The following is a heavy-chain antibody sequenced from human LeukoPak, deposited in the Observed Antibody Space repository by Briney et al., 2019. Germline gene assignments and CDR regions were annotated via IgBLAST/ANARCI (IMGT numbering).Heavy chain of an antibody. J-gene: IGHJ4*02. V-gene: IGHV3-72*01. CDR2: SRNKANTYAT. CDR1: GFTFSEQY. D-gene: IGHD2-15*01. Sequence: PGGSLRLSCAASGFTFSEQYMDWVRQAPGKGPEWVGRSRNKANTYATEYAASVRRSFTISSNDSKNSLYLQMNSLKTEDTAVYYCTRRDCSGDTCYLKYWGQGTLVTVSS. CDR3: TRRDCSGDTCYLKY.